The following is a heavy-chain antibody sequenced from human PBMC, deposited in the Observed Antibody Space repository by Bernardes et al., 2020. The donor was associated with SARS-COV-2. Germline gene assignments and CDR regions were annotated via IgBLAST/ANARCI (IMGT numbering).Heavy chain of an antibody. Sequence: GGSLRLSFEASGFTFSSYWAHWVLQAPGQGLVWVSRINSAGNISRYADSVKCRFTISRDNAKNTLYLQMNSLRAEDTAVYYCASPLTPSIWGQGTMVTVSS. J-gene: IGHJ3*02. V-gene: IGHV3-74*01. CDR3: ASPLTPSI. CDR2: INSAGNIS. CDR1: GFTFSSYW.